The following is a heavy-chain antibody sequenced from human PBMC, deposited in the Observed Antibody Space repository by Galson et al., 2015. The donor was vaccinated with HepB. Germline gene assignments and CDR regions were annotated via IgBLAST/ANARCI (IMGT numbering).Heavy chain of an antibody. CDR1: GFTFSSYG. V-gene: IGHV3-30*18. D-gene: IGHD2-2*01. CDR3: AKALEDIVVVPAARRYYYYYGMDV. J-gene: IGHJ6*02. CDR2: ISYDGSNK. Sequence: SLRLSCAASGFTFSSYGMHWVRQAPGKGLEWVAVISYDGSNKYYADSVKGRFTISRDNSKNTLYLQMNSLRAEDTAVYYCAKALEDIVVVPAARRYYYYYGMDVWGQGTTVTVSS.